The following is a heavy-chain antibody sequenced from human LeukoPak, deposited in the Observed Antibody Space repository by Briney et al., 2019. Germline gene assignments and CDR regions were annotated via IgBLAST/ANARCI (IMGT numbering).Heavy chain of an antibody. D-gene: IGHD6-13*01. J-gene: IGHJ3*02. CDR2: IYSGGST. Sequence: GGSLRLSCAASGFTVSSNYMSWVRQAPGKGLEGVSVIYSGGSTYYADPVKGRFTISRDNSKNTLYLQMNSLRAEDTAVYYCARDQGIAAAGILDAFDIWGQGTMVTVSS. V-gene: IGHV3-53*01. CDR3: ARDQGIAAAGILDAFDI. CDR1: GFTVSSNY.